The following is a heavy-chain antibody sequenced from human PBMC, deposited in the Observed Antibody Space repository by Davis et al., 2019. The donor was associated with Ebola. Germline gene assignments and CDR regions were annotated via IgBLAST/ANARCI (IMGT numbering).Heavy chain of an antibody. CDR2: IGTAGDT. CDR1: GFTFSSYD. Sequence: PGGSLRLSCAASGFTFSSYDMHWVRHATGKGLEWVSAIGTAGDTYYPGSVKGRFTISRENAKNSLYLQMNSLRAGDTAVYYCARASGDGDYDFDYWGQGTLVTVSS. J-gene: IGHJ4*02. V-gene: IGHV3-13*01. CDR3: ARASGDGDYDFDY. D-gene: IGHD4-17*01.